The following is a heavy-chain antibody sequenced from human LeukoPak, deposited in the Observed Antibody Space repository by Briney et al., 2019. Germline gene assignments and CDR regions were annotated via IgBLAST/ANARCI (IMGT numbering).Heavy chain of an antibody. CDR1: GDSISTYY. Sequence: SETLSLTCTVSGDSISTYYWSWIRQPPGKGLEWIGYIYYSGSTNYNPSLKSRVTISVDTSKNQFSLKLSSVTAADTAVYYCARGGYSSADNWFDPWGQGTLVTVSS. V-gene: IGHV4-59*01. D-gene: IGHD6-19*01. CDR2: IYYSGST. J-gene: IGHJ5*02. CDR3: ARGGYSSADNWFDP.